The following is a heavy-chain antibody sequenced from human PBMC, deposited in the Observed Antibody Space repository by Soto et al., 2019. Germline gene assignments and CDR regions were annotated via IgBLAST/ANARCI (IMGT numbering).Heavy chain of an antibody. CDR1: GFSFSSYT. J-gene: IGHJ5*01. CDR3: TRAHEVAWFDS. D-gene: IGHD2-15*01. Sequence: GGSLRLSCTASGFSFSSYTMNWVRQAPGKGLQWVASITNRGTHTYSADSVKGRFTISRDNDKNSLYLQMNNLRAEDTATYYCTRAHEVAWFDSWGLGTLVTVSS. CDR2: ITNRGTHT. V-gene: IGHV3-21*06.